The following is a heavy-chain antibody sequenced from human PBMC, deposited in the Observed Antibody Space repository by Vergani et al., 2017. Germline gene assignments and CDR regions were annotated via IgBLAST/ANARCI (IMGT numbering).Heavy chain of an antibody. J-gene: IGHJ6*02. V-gene: IGHV3-23*01. CDR1: GFTFSSYA. CDR2: ISGSGGST. Sequence: EVQLLESGGGLVQPGGSLRLSCAASGFTFSSYAMSWVRQAPGKGLEWVSAISGSGGSTYYADSVKGRFTISRDNSKNTLYLQMNSLRAEDTAVYYCTKELLGWPDSGYYYYGMDVWGQGTTVTVSS. D-gene: IGHD2-21*01. CDR3: TKELLGWPDSGYYYYGMDV.